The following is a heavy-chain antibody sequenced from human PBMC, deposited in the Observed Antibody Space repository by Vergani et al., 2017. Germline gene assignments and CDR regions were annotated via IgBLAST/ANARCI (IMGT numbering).Heavy chain of an antibody. J-gene: IGHJ6*03. Sequence: QVQLQESGPGLLKPSQTLSLTCTVSGASVSRGTYYWTWIRQPAGKKLEWIVRMYTSGHTIYNPSLESRVTRSVDTSKNQFSLQLSSVTAADTAVYYCARASHCINCYSEGPNGTGYYYTDVWGKGTTVTVSS. CDR1: GASVSRGTYY. V-gene: IGHV4-61*02. CDR3: ARASHCINCYSEGPNGTGYYYTDV. CDR2: MYTSGHT. D-gene: IGHD2-21*01.